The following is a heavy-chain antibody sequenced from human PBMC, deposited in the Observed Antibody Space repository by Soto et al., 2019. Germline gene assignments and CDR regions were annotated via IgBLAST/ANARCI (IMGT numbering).Heavy chain of an antibody. CDR2: IYYSGST. Sequence: PSETLSLTCTVSGDSISSYYWTWIRQPPGKGLEWIGYIYYSGSTNYNPSLKSRVTISLDTSKKQFSLKLSSVTAADTAVYYCTRQPGGGYYYYGIDVWGQGTTVTVSS. CDR1: GDSISSYY. CDR3: TRQPGGGYYYYGIDV. J-gene: IGHJ6*02. D-gene: IGHD3-16*01. V-gene: IGHV4-59*08.